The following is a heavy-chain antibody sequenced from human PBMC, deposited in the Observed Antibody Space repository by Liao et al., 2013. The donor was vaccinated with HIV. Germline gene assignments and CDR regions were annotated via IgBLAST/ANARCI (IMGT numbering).Heavy chain of an antibody. V-gene: IGHV4-61*02. CDR2: VYTRGST. CDR3: ARENDDLWGFDS. Sequence: QVQLLESGPGLVKTSETLSLTCSVSGGSITSGPYYWSWIRQPPGKGLEWIGRVYTRGSTNYNPSLQSRATISQDTSKNHCSLILSSVTAADTAIYFCARENDDLWGFDSWGPGIPVTVSS. CDR1: GGSITSGPYY. J-gene: IGHJ4*02. D-gene: IGHD1-1*01.